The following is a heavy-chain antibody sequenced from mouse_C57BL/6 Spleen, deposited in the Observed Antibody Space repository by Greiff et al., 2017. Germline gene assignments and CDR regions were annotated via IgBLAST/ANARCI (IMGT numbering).Heavy chain of an antibody. V-gene: IGHV1-39*01. CDR1: GYSFTDYN. Sequence: VQLKEPGPELVKPGASVKISCKASGYSFTDYNMNWVKQSHGQSLEWIGGINPNDGSTSYNQKFKGKATLTVDQSSSTAYMQLSSLTSEDSAVYYCARDDYDYRGWFAYWGQGTLVTVSA. CDR3: ARDDYDYRGWFAY. J-gene: IGHJ3*01. D-gene: IGHD2-4*01. CDR2: INPNDGST.